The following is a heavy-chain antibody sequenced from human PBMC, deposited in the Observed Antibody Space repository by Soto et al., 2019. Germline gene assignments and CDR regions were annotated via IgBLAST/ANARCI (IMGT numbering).Heavy chain of an antibody. D-gene: IGHD2-21*02. CDR2: ISAYNGNT. J-gene: IGHJ4*02. Sequence: ASVKVSCKASGYTFTSYGISWVRQAPGQGLEWMGWISAYNGNTNYAQKLQGRVTMTTDTSTSTAYMELRSLRSDDTAVYYCARDLITCGGDCYPGYWGQGTLVTVSS. V-gene: IGHV1-18*01. CDR1: GYTFTSYG. CDR3: ARDLITCGGDCYPGY.